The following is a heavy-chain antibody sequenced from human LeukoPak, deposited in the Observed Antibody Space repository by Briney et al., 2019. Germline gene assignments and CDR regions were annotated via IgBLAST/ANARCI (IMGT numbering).Heavy chain of an antibody. V-gene: IGHV3-23*01. J-gene: IGHJ4*02. CDR1: GFSFSSYA. CDR2: ISGSGGST. D-gene: IGHD6-13*01. CDR3: AKSPAAAATGY. Sequence: GGSLRLSCAASGFSFSSYAISWVRMAPGQGLEWVSAISGSGGSTYYADSVKGRFTISRDNSKNTLYLQMNSLRAEDTAVYYCAKSPAAAATGYWGQGTLVTVSP.